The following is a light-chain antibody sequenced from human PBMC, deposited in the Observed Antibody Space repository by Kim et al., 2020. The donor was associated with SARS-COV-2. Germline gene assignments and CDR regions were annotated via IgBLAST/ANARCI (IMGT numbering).Light chain of an antibody. CDR3: QQYNSYSLT. CDR2: KAS. CDR1: QSISSW. J-gene: IGKJ4*01. V-gene: IGKV1-5*03. Sequence: ASVGDRVTITCRASQSISSWLAWYQQKPGEAPKLLIYKASSLESGVPSRFSGSGSGTEFTLTISSLQPDDFATYYCQQYNSYSLTFGGGTKVDIK.